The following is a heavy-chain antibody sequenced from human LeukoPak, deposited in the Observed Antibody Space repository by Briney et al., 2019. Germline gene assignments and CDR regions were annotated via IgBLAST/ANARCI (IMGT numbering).Heavy chain of an antibody. CDR3: AKDDDWGRFNH. J-gene: IGHJ1*01. CDR1: GGTFSSYA. V-gene: IGHV1-69*13. CDR2: IIPIFGTA. D-gene: IGHD3-16*01. Sequence: GASVKVSCKASGGTFSSYAISWVRQAPGQGLEWMGGIIPIFGTANYAQKFQGRVTITADESTSTAYMELSSLRSEDTAVYYCAKDDDWGRFNHWGQGTLVTVSS.